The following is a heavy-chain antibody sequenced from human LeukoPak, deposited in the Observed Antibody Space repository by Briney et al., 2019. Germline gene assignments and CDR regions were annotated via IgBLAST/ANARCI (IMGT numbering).Heavy chain of an antibody. Sequence: ASVKVSCKASGYAFTSYYIHWVRQDPGQGLEWMGIINPSGGSTSYAQKFQGRVTMTRDTSTSTVYMELSSLRSEDTAVYYCARVGSRIAAAGTDYWGQGTLVTVSS. CDR1: GYAFTSYY. J-gene: IGHJ4*02. CDR3: ARVGSRIAAAGTDY. D-gene: IGHD6-13*01. CDR2: INPSGGST. V-gene: IGHV1-46*01.